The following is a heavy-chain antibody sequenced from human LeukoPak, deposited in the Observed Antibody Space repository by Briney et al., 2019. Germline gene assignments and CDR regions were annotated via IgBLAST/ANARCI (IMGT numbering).Heavy chain of an antibody. CDR1: GDSVSNNNYA. V-gene: IGHV6-1*01. J-gene: IGHJ3*01. CDR3: AGGYAFDV. Sequence: SQTLSLTCAIAGDSVSNNNYAWNCIRQSPSRALEWLGSTYYRSQWKNGYARAVMGPISVDPDTYKNQFSLHLRSVTPDDTAVYYCAGGYAFDVWGQGTMVTVSS. CDR2: TYYRSQWKN.